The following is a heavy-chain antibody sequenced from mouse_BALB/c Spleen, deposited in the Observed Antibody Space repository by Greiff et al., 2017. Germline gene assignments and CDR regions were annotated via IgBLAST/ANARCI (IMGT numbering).Heavy chain of an antibody. CDR2: IRLKSNNYAT. D-gene: IGHD2-2*01. CDR1: GFTFSNYW. CDR3: TRLYGYDWYFDV. V-gene: IGHV6-6*02. Sequence: EVKVEESGGGLVQPGGSMKLSCVASGFTFSNYWMNWVRQSPEKGLEWVAEIRLKSNNYATHYAESVKGRFTISRDDSKSSVYLQMNNLRAEDTGIYYCTRLYGYDWYFDVWGAGTTVTVSS. J-gene: IGHJ1*01.